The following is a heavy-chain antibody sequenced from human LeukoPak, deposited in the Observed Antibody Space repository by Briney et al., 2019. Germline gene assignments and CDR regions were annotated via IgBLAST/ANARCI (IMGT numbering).Heavy chain of an antibody. CDR2: TYYRSKWFN. V-gene: IGHV6-1*01. CDR1: GDSVSRNSAA. Sequence: SQTLSLTCAISGDSVSRNSAAWNWIRQSPSRGLEWLGRTYYRSKWFNDYAVSVKSRITINPDTSKNQFSLQLNSVTPEDTAVYYCVRAGSSGWSNSFDYWGQGTLVTVSS. J-gene: IGHJ4*02. CDR3: VRAGSSGWSNSFDY. D-gene: IGHD6-19*01.